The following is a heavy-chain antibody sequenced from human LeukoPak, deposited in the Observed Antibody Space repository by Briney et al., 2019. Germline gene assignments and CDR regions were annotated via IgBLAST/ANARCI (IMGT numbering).Heavy chain of an antibody. Sequence: TGGSLRLSCAASGFTFSTYEMNWVRQAPGKGLEWVSYISSSGSTIYYADSVKGRFTISRDNAENSLYLQMNSLRAEDTAIYYCVVTTWDYWGQGTLVTVSS. D-gene: IGHD4-17*01. CDR3: VVTTWDY. CDR2: ISSSGSTI. J-gene: IGHJ4*02. V-gene: IGHV3-48*03. CDR1: GFTFSTYE.